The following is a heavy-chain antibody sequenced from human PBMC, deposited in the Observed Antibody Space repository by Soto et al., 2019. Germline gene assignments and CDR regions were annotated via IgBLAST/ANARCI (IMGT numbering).Heavy chain of an antibody. CDR1: GFTFSSYA. D-gene: IGHD3-3*01. CDR2: ISGSGGST. V-gene: IGHV3-23*01. Sequence: QTGGSLRLSCAASGFTFSSYAMSWVRQAPGKGLEWVSAISGSGGSTYYADSVKGRFTISRDNSKNTLYLQMNSLRAEDTAVYYCAKVDYDFWSGYYAPPDYWGQGTLVTVSS. CDR3: AKVDYDFWSGYYAPPDY. J-gene: IGHJ4*02.